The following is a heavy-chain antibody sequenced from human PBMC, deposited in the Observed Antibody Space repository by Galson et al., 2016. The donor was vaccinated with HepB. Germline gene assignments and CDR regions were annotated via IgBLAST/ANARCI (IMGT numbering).Heavy chain of an antibody. J-gene: IGHJ4*02. D-gene: IGHD1-26*01. CDR2: IFDTGNT. V-gene: IGHV4-39*01. Sequence: SETLSLTCTVSGGSISSSSYCWGWIRQPPGKGLEWIGTIFDTGNTYHNPSLKSRVGISVDTSKTQFSLKLSSVTAADTAVYYCAKAVGGSSVSLPDYWGQGALVTVSS. CDR3: AKAVGGSSVSLPDY. CDR1: GGSISSSSYC.